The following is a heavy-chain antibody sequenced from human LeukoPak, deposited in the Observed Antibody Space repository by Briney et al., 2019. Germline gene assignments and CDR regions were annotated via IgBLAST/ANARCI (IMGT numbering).Heavy chain of an antibody. CDR1: GYTFTSYA. Sequence: ASVKVSCKASGYTFTSYAMHWVRQAPGQRLEWMGWINAGNGNTKYSQKFQGRVTITRDTSASKAYMELSSLRSEDTAMYYFARLVSSAWYLDYWGQGTLVTVSS. CDR3: ARLVSSAWYLDY. CDR2: INAGNGNT. J-gene: IGHJ4*02. D-gene: IGHD6-13*01. V-gene: IGHV1-3*01.